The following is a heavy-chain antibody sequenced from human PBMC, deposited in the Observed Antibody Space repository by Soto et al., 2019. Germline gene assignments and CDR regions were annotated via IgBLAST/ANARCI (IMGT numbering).Heavy chain of an antibody. CDR3: ARSQGSSTSLEIYYYYYYAMDV. Sequence: QVQLVQSGAEVKKPGSSVKVSCKASGGTFGSYAISWVRQAPGQGLQWMGGIIPIPGTANYAQKFQGRVTIAADESTITAYMELSSLRSEDTAVYYCARSQGSSTSLEIYYYYYYAMDVWGQGTRVTVSS. J-gene: IGHJ6*02. CDR2: IIPIPGTA. V-gene: IGHV1-69*01. D-gene: IGHD2-2*01. CDR1: GGTFGSYA.